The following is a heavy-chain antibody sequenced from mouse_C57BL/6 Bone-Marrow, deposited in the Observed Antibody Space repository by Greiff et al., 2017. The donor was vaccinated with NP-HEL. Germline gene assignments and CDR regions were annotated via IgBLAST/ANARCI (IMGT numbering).Heavy chain of an antibody. CDR1: GFTFSDYG. D-gene: IGHD1-1*01. CDR3: ARRAHYGSSSFYAMDY. CDR2: ISSGSSTI. J-gene: IGHJ4*01. Sequence: DVQLQESGGGLVKPGGSLKLSCAASGFTFSDYGMHWVRQAPEKGLEWVAYISSGSSTIYYADKVKGRFTISRDNAKNTLFLQMTSLRSEDTAMYYCARRAHYGSSSFYAMDYWGQGTSVTVSS. V-gene: IGHV5-17*01.